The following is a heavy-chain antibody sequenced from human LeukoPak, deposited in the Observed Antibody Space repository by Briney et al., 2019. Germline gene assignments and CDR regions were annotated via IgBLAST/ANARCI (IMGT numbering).Heavy chain of an antibody. D-gene: IGHD3-16*02. V-gene: IGHV3-73*01. CDR1: GFTFSGSA. CDR3: TRHSRDTITSNEFDC. CDR2: IRGKANNYAT. Sequence: GGSLTLSCAASGFTFSGSAIHWVRQASGKGLEWVGRIRGKANNYATVYAASVKGRFTISRDDSKNTAYLQMNSLKTEDTAVYYCTRHSRDTITSNEFDCWGQGTLVTVSS. J-gene: IGHJ4*02.